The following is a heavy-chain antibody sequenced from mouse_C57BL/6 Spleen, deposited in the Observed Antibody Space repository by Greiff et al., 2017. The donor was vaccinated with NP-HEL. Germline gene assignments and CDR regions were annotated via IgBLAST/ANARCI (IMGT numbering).Heavy chain of an antibody. V-gene: IGHV1-64*01. CDR3: AREITITTVVPDY. CDR2: IRPNSGST. J-gene: IGHJ2*01. CDR1: GYTFPSYW. Sequence: QVQLQQPGAELVKPGASVKLSCKASGYTFPSYWMHWVKQRPGQGLEWIGMIRPNSGSTNYNETFKSKATLTVDKSSSTAYMQLSSLTSEDSAVYYCAREITITTVVPDYWGQGTTLTVSS. D-gene: IGHD1-1*01.